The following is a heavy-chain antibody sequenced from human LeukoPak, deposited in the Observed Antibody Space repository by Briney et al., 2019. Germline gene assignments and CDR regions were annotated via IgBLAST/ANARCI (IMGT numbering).Heavy chain of an antibody. D-gene: IGHD3-10*01. CDR1: GGSFSGYY. CDR3: ARGQWFRAF. CDR2: VHYSGSA. V-gene: IGHV4-34*01. Sequence: SETLSLTCAVDGGSFSGYYWTWIRQSPGRGLEWIGEVHYSGSATYNPSLKSRVTISVDTSINQFSLKMNSVTAADTAVYYCARGQWFRAFWSRGTPVTVSS. J-gene: IGHJ4*02.